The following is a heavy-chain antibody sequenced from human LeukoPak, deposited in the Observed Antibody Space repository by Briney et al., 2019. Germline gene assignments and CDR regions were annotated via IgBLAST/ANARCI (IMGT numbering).Heavy chain of an antibody. CDR1: GFTFSSYG. CDR3: AKDAGYSYGPFDY. D-gene: IGHD5-18*01. Sequence: GRSLRLSCAATGFTFSSYGMRWVRQAPGKGLEWVAVISYDGSNKYYADSVKGRFTISRDNSKNTLYLQMNSLRAEDTAVYYCAKDAGYSYGPFDYWGQGTLVTVSS. J-gene: IGHJ4*02. V-gene: IGHV3-30*18. CDR2: ISYDGSNK.